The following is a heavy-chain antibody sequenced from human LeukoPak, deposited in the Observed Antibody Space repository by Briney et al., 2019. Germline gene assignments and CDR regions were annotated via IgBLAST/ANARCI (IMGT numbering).Heavy chain of an antibody. CDR2: IYYSGST. Sequence: SETLSLTCTVSGGSISSYYWSWIRQPPGKGLEWIGYIYYSGSTNYNPSLKSRVTISVDTSKNQFSLKLSSVTAADTAVYYCARGSDYYDSSGPPGYWGQGTLVTVSS. CDR3: ARGSDYYDSSGPPGY. CDR1: GGSISSYY. D-gene: IGHD3-22*01. V-gene: IGHV4-59*01. J-gene: IGHJ4*02.